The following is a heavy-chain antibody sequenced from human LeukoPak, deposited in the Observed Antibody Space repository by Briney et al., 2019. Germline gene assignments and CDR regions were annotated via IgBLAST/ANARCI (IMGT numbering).Heavy chain of an antibody. J-gene: IGHJ5*02. CDR1: GYTFNNYG. CDR2: VSSYNGDT. Sequence: GASVRVSCKASGYTFNNYGISWVRQAPGQRLEWMGWVSSYNGDTNYAQKFQGRVTMSTDTSTSTAYMELRSLTFDDTAIYYCAKDWHILTGRNCFDPWGQGTLVTVSS. CDR3: AKDWHILTGRNCFDP. D-gene: IGHD3-9*01. V-gene: IGHV1-18*01.